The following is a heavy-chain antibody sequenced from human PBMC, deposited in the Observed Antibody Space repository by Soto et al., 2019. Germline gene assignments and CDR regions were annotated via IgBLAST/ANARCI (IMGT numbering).Heavy chain of an antibody. J-gene: IGHJ4*02. CDR1: GFTVSNNY. V-gene: IGHV3-53*01. CDR3: GARPGGGGY. D-gene: IGHD3-10*01. CDR2: IYSGGYT. Sequence: EVQLVESGGGLIQPGGSLRLSCAVSGFTVSNNYMSWVRQAPGKGLEGVSVIYSGGYTAYGDSVKGRFTISRDNSKNTLYLQKKAGGADARAVFFCGARPGGGGYWGQGTLVTVSS.